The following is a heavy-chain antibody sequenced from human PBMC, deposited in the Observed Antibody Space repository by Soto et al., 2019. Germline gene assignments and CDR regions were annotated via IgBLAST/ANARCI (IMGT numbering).Heavy chain of an antibody. CDR2: ISYDGSNK. CDR1: GFTFSSYA. V-gene: IGHV3-30-3*01. Sequence: PGGSLRLCCAASGFTFSSYAMHWVRQAPGKGLEWVAVISYDGSNKYYADSVKGRFTISRDNSKNTLYLQMNSLRAEDTAVYYCARDMRDSSSWYHLLSYYYYGMDVWGQGTTVTVSS. CDR3: ARDMRDSSSWYHLLSYYYYGMDV. J-gene: IGHJ6*02. D-gene: IGHD6-13*01.